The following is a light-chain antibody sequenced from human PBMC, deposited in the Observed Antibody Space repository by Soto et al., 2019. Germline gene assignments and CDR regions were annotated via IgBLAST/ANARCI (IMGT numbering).Light chain of an antibody. CDR2: ENN. CDR1: SSNIGASYE. V-gene: IGLV1-40*01. CDR3: QSYDSSLSGDV. J-gene: IGLJ1*01. Sequence: QSVLTQPHAVSEAPGQRVTISCTGSSSNIGASYEAHWYQQVPGTAPKLLIYENNNRPSGVPDRFSGSKSGTSASLAITGLQAEDEAEYYCQSYDSSLSGDVFGTGTKLTVL.